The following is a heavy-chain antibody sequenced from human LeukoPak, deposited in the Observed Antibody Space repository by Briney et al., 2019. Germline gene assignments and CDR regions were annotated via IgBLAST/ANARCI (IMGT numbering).Heavy chain of an antibody. CDR3: AREYYGSGSYYNVGY. Sequence: GGSLTLSCAASGFTFCEYGMSWVRQAPGKGLEWVSGINWNGGRTGCADSVKGRFTISRDNAKKSLYVQMNSLRAEDTALYYCAREYYGSGSYYNVGYWGQGTLVTVSS. V-gene: IGHV3-20*04. J-gene: IGHJ4*02. CDR2: INWNGGRT. CDR1: GFTFCEYG. D-gene: IGHD3-10*01.